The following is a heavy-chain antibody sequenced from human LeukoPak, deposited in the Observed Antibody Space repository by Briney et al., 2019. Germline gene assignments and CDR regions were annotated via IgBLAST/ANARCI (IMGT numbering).Heavy chain of an antibody. Sequence: GESLKISCKGSGYSFTSYWIGWVRQMPGKGLEWMGIIYPGDSDTRYSPSFQGQVTISADKSISTAYLQWSSLKASDTAMYYCARPHYDSSGHPDAFDIWGQGTMVTVSS. D-gene: IGHD3-22*01. CDR2: IYPGDSDT. V-gene: IGHV5-51*01. J-gene: IGHJ3*02. CDR3: ARPHYDSSGHPDAFDI. CDR1: GYSFTSYW.